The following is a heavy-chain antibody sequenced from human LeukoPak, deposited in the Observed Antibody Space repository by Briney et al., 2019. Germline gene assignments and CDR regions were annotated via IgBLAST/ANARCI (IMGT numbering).Heavy chain of an antibody. V-gene: IGHV3-30*04. Sequence: GESLRLSCAASGFTFSSYAMHWVRQAPGKGLEWGAVISYDGSNKYYADSVKGRFTISRDNSKNTLYLQMNSLRAEDTAVYYCARDRAYGSGSYSNYYYYYGMDVWGKGTTVTVSS. CDR2: ISYDGSNK. J-gene: IGHJ6*04. D-gene: IGHD3-10*01. CDR1: GFTFSSYA. CDR3: ARDRAYGSGSYSNYYYYYGMDV.